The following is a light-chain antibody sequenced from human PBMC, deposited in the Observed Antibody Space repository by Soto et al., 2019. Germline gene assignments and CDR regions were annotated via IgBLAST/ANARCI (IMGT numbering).Light chain of an antibody. CDR1: QGIGND. J-gene: IGKJ1*01. CDR3: QQSYSPPPT. Sequence: DIQMTQSPSSLSASVGDRVTITCRASQGIGNDLGWYQQKPGKAPKRLIYATSSLQSGVPSRFSGSGSATDFTLTISSLHPEDSATYYCQQSYSPPPTFGQGTKVDIK. CDR2: ATS. V-gene: IGKV1-39*01.